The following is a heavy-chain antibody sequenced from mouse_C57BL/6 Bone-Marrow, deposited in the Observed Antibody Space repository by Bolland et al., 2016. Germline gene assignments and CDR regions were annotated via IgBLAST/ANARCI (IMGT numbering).Heavy chain of an antibody. CDR3: ARSTTVVARAY. CDR2: PGDGDT. Sequence: PGDGDTNYNGKFKGKATLTADKSSSTAYMQLSSLTSEDSAVYFCARSTTVVARAYWGQGTLV. J-gene: IGHJ3*01. D-gene: IGHD1-1*01. V-gene: IGHV1-82*01.